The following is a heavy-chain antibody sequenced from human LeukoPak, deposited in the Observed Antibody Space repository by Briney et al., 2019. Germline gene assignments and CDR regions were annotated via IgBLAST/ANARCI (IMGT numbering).Heavy chain of an antibody. D-gene: IGHD2-8*02. CDR1: GFTFSSYS. CDR3: ARGGVYLIGGFDY. V-gene: IGHV3-21*01. J-gene: IGHJ4*02. CDR2: ISSSSSYI. Sequence: GGSLRLSCAASGFTFSSYSMNWVRQAPGKGLEWVSSISSSSSYIYYADSVKGRFTISRDNAKNSLYLQMNSLRAEDTAVYYCARGGVYLIGGFDYWGQETLVTVSS.